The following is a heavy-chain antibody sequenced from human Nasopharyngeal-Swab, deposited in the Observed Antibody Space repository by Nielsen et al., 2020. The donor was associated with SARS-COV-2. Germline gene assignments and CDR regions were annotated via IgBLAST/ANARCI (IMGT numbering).Heavy chain of an antibody. CDR1: GFTFSAHY. D-gene: IGHD6-19*01. CDR2: FRNKANGYTT. Sequence: GGSLRLSCAASGFTFSAHYMDWVRQAPGKGLEWVGRFRNKANGYTTEYAASVRGRFTISRDDSKDSLYLQMNSLKTEDTAVYYCARDLSSVWTSGLGVWGQGTTVTVSS. J-gene: IGHJ6*02. CDR3: ARDLSSVWTSGLGV. V-gene: IGHV3-72*01.